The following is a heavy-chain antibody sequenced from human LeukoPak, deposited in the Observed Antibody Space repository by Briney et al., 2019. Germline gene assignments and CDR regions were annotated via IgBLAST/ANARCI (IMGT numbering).Heavy chain of an antibody. Sequence: GGSLRLSCAASGFTFSSYAMSWVRQAPGKGLEWVSAISGSGGSTYYADSAKGRFTISRDNSKNTLYLQMNGLRAEDTAVYYCAKALFGRGEGDAFDIWGQGTMVTVSS. CDR1: GFTFSSYA. CDR3: AKALFGRGEGDAFDI. V-gene: IGHV3-23*01. CDR2: ISGSGGST. D-gene: IGHD3-10*02. J-gene: IGHJ3*02.